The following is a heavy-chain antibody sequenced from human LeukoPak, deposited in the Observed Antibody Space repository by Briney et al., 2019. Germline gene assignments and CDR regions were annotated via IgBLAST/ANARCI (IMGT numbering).Heavy chain of an antibody. V-gene: IGHV3-21*01. CDR3: ARARYSSSSFDP. CDR1: GFTFSSYA. Sequence: GGSLRLSCAASGFTFSSYAMNWVRQAPGKGLEWVSSISSSSYIYYADSLKGRFTISRDNAKNSLYLQMNSLRAEDTAVYYCARARYSSSSFDPWGQGTLVTVSS. CDR2: ISSSSYI. J-gene: IGHJ5*02. D-gene: IGHD6-13*01.